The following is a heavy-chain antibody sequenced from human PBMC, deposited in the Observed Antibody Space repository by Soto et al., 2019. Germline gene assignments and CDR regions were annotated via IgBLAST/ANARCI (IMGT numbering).Heavy chain of an antibody. J-gene: IGHJ4*02. CDR1: GFTFSDYY. V-gene: IGHV3-11*05. Sequence: QVQLLESGGGVVKPGGSLRLSCAASGFTFSDYYMSWIRRAPGQGLECVADISVSSTYANYVDSVEGRFTSSRDNAKNSLFLQMNSLRAEDTAVYYCARGVPYYSSEKAANFDYWGQGALVTVSS. D-gene: IGHD3-10*01. CDR3: ARGVPYYSSEKAANFDY. CDR2: ISVSSTYA.